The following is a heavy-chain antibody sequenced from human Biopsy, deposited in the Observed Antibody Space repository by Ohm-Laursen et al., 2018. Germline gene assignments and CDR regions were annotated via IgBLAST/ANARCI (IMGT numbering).Heavy chain of an antibody. CDR3: ATKLTGYFHH. D-gene: IGHD3-9*01. CDR1: GGTFSNYG. Sequence: SSVTVSCQAPGGTFSNYGVNSVRQAPGHGLEWLGGKIPILGTGNYAQKIQDRVTVAADTSTITANMELLSLRSADPAVYYCATKLTGYFHHWGQGTLVIVSS. J-gene: IGHJ1*01. CDR2: KIPILGTG. V-gene: IGHV1-69*06.